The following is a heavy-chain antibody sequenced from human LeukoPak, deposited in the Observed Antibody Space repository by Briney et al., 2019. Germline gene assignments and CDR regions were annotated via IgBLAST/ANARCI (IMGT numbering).Heavy chain of an antibody. CDR1: GYTFTSYD. D-gene: IGHD2-2*01. Sequence: ASVKVSCKASGYTFTSYDINWVRQATGQGLEWMGWMNPNSGNTGYAQKFQGRVTMTRNTSTSTAYMELSSLRSEDTAVYYCARGIVVVPAEGSFYYYYMDVWGKGTTVTVSS. J-gene: IGHJ6*03. V-gene: IGHV1-8*01. CDR2: MNPNSGNT. CDR3: ARGIVVVPAEGSFYYYYMDV.